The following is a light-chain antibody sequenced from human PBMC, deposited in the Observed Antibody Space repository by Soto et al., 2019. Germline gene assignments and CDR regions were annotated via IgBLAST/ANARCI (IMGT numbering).Light chain of an antibody. CDR2: AAS. Sequence: DIQLTQSPSFLSASVGDRVTITCRASQDISSHLAWYQQKPGKAPKLLIYAASTLQSGVPSGFGGSGSGTEFTLTITSLQPEDFETYYCQQVKTYPLTFGGGTKVEIK. J-gene: IGKJ4*01. CDR1: QDISSH. V-gene: IGKV1-9*01. CDR3: QQVKTYPLT.